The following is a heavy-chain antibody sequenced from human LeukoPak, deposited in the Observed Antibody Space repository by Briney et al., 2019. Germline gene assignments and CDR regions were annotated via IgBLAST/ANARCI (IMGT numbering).Heavy chain of an antibody. D-gene: IGHD3-10*01. Sequence: GGSLRLSCAASGFTVSSNYMSWVRQASGKGLEWVSVIHSGGTTYYADSVKGRFTISRDNSKNTVFLQMNSLRAEDTAVYYCARDMGSAYYGSGTYYGGYFDYWGQGTLATVSS. J-gene: IGHJ4*02. CDR2: IHSGGTT. CDR3: ARDMGSAYYGSGTYYGGYFDY. CDR1: GFTVSSNY. V-gene: IGHV3-66*01.